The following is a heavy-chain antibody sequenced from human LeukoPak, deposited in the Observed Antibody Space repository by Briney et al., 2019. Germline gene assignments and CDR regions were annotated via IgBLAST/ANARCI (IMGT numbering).Heavy chain of an antibody. CDR3: ARGQDWAAAGTGYYFDY. V-gene: IGHV1-69*05. Sequence: ASVKVSCKASGGTFSSYAISWVRQAPGQGLEWMGRIIPIFGTANYAQKFQGRVTITTDESTSTAYVELSSLRSEDTAVYYCARGQDWAAAGTGYYFDYWGQGTLVTVSS. CDR1: GGTFSSYA. D-gene: IGHD6-13*01. J-gene: IGHJ4*02. CDR2: IIPIFGTA.